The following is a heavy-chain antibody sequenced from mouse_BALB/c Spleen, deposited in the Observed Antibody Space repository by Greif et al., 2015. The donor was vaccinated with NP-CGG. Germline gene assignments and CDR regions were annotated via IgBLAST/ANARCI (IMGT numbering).Heavy chain of an antibody. V-gene: IGHV5-12-2*01. J-gene: IGHJ4*01. D-gene: IGHD2-2*01. CDR2: ISNGGGST. CDR1: GFTFSSYT. Sequence: EVKVVESGGGLVQPGGSLKLSCAASGFTFSSYTMSWVRQTPEKRLEWVAYISNGGGSTYYPDTVKGRFTISRDNAKNTLYLQMSGLKSEDTAMYYCARHEDGYYGYERDAMDYWGQGTSVTVSS. CDR3: ARHEDGYYGYERDAMDY.